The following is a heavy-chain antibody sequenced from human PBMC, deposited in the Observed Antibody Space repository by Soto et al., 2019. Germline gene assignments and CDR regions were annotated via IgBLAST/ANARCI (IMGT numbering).Heavy chain of an antibody. Sequence: SETLSLTCTVSGGSISSYYWSWIRQPPGKGLEWIGYIYYSGSTNYNPSLKSRVTISVDTSKNQFSLRLSSVTAADTAVYYCARLAVVAAAGDYYYYGMDVWGQGTTVTVSS. CDR1: GGSISSYY. V-gene: IGHV4-59*01. CDR3: ARLAVVAAAGDYYYYGMDV. D-gene: IGHD6-13*01. CDR2: IYYSGST. J-gene: IGHJ6*02.